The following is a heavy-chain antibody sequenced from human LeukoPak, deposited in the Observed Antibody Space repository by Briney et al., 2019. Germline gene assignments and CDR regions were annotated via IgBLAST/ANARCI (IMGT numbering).Heavy chain of an antibody. CDR3: AIGSVTGRQRAPPKEWFDP. V-gene: IGHV3-48*01. CDR2: ISSSSSIR. D-gene: IGHD6-6*01. Sequence: TGGSLRLSCAASGFTFSSYSMNWVRQAPGKGLEWVLYISSSSSIRYYADSVKGRFTISRDNAKNSLYLQMNSLRVEDTAVYYCAIGSVTGRQRAPPKEWFDPWGQGTPVTVSS. CDR1: GFTFSSYS. J-gene: IGHJ5*02.